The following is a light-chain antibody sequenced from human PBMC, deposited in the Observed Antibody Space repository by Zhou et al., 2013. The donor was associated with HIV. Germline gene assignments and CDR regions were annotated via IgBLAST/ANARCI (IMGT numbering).Light chain of an antibody. Sequence: DIQLTQSPSSLSASVGDRVTLTCRASESITSHLNWFQQKPGKAPNLLIYAASSLHSGVPSRFSGSGSGTDFTLTINSLQPDDCATYYCHQYNSYSWSFGQGTRVEIK. V-gene: IGKV1-39*01. CDR2: AAS. CDR1: ESITSH. CDR3: HQYNSYSWS. J-gene: IGKJ1*01.